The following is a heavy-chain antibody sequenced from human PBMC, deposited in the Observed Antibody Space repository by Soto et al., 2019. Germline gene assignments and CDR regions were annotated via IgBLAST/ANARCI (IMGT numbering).Heavy chain of an antibody. CDR1: GGSISSGGYY. V-gene: IGHV4-31*03. CDR2: IYYSGST. J-gene: IGHJ4*02. CDR3: ARAGNGITIFGVVITYFDY. Sequence: SETLSLTCTVSGGSISSGGYYWSWIRQHPGKGLEWIGYIYYSGSTYYNPSLKSRVTISVDTSKNQFSLKLSSVTAADTAVYYCARAGNGITIFGVVITYFDYWGQGTLGTVS. D-gene: IGHD3-3*01.